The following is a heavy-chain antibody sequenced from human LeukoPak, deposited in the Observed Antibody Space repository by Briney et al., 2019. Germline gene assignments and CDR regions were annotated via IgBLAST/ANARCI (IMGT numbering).Heavy chain of an antibody. CDR3: ARSRAGGYDAFDI. CDR1: GGSISGYY. V-gene: IGHV4-4*07. Sequence: PSETLSLTCTVSGGSISGYYWSWIRQPAGKGLEWIGHIYSSGSTNYNPSLRSRVTMSVDKSKSQFSLKLNSVTAADTAVYYCARSRAGGYDAFDIWGQGTVVTVSS. D-gene: IGHD6-25*01. J-gene: IGHJ3*02. CDR2: IYSSGST.